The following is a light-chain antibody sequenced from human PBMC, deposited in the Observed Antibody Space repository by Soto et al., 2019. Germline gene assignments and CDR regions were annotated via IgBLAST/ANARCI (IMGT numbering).Light chain of an antibody. J-gene: IGKJ4*01. CDR2: GAS. CDR1: QTVPSNS. V-gene: IGKV3-20*01. Sequence: EIVFTQSPGTLSFSPGERATLSCRASQTVPSNSLAWYQQKPGQAPWLLISGASSRATGIPERFSGSGSGTDFTLTISRLEPEDFAVYYCQHYGYSPLTLGGGTKVDIK. CDR3: QHYGYSPLT.